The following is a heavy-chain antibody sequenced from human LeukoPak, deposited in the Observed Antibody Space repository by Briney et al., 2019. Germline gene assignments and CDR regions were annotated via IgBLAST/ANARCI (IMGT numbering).Heavy chain of an antibody. CDR2: ISSSSIYI. V-gene: IGHV3-21*01. D-gene: IGHD3-3*01. Sequence: GGSLRLSCAASGFTLSSYSMNWVRQAPGKGLEWVSSISSSSIYIYYADSVKGRFTISRDNAKNSLYLQMNSLRAEDTAVYYCARVDYDFWSGYWSSYYMDVWVKGTTVTVSS. J-gene: IGHJ6*03. CDR3: ARVDYDFWSGYWSSYYMDV. CDR1: GFTLSSYS.